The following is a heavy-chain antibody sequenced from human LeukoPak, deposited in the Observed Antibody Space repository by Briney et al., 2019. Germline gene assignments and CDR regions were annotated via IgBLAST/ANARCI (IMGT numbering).Heavy chain of an antibody. J-gene: IGHJ4*02. CDR3: AKGRAGMLRGVCDY. CDR2: IYSGGST. Sequence: GGSLRLSCAASGFTVSSNYMSWVRQARGKGLEWVSVIYSGGSTYYADSVEGRFTISRDNSKNTLYLQMSSLRVDDTALYYCAKGRAGMLRGVCDYWGQGTLVSVSS. V-gene: IGHV3-53*05. CDR1: GFTVSSNY. D-gene: IGHD3-10*01.